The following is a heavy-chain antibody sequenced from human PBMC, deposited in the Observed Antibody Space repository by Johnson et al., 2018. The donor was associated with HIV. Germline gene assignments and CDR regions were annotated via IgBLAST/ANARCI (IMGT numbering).Heavy chain of an antibody. CDR1: GFTFDDYG. J-gene: IGHJ3*02. CDR2: INWNSGSI. V-gene: IGHV3-20*04. Sequence: VQVVESGGGVVRPGGSLRLSCAASGFTFDDYGMSWVRQAPGKGLEWVSGINWNSGSIGYADSVQGRFTISRDKAKNSLHLQMTSLRAEDTALYYCAKEIERDRAFDIWGQGTMVTVSS. CDR3: AKEIERDRAFDI. D-gene: IGHD2/OR15-2a*01.